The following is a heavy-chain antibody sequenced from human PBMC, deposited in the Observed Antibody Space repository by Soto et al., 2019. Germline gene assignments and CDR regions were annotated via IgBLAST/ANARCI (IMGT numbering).Heavy chain of an antibody. CDR1: GYTLTELS. D-gene: IGHD3-10*01. V-gene: IGHV1-24*01. Sequence: ASVKVSCKVSGYTLTELSMHWVRQAPGKGLEWMGGFDPEDGETIYAQKFQGRVTMTEDTSTDTAYMELSSLRSEDTAVYYCATDRSYGYYYGSLSYPYWNYGMDVWG. CDR2: FDPEDGET. J-gene: IGHJ6*02. CDR3: ATDRSYGYYYGSLSYPYWNYGMDV.